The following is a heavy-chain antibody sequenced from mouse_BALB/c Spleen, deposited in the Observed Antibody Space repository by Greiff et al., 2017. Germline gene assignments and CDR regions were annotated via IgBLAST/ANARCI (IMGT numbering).Heavy chain of an antibody. CDR2: ISSGGSYT. V-gene: IGHV5-9-4*01. Sequence: EVKVVESGGGLVKPGGSLKLSCAASGFTFSSYAMSWVRQSPEKRREWVAEISSGGSYTYYPDTVTGRFTISRDNAKNTLYLEMSSLRSEDTAMYYCARDRYEYYDMDYWGQGTSVTVSS. J-gene: IGHJ4*01. D-gene: IGHD2-3*01. CDR3: ARDRYEYYDMDY. CDR1: GFTFSSYA.